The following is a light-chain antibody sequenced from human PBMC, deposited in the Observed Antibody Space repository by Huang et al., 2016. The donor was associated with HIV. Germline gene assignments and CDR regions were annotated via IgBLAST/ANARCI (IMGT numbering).Light chain of an antibody. CDR3: QQYYSTPLT. J-gene: IGKJ4*01. CDR1: QSVLYSSNNKNY. V-gene: IGKV4-1*01. CDR2: WAS. Sequence: DIVMTQSPDSLAVSLGERATINCKSGQSVLYSSNNKNYLAWYQQKPGQPPKLLIYWASTRESGVPGRFSGSGCGTDFTLTISSLQAEDVAVYYCQQYYSTPLTFGGGTKVEIK.